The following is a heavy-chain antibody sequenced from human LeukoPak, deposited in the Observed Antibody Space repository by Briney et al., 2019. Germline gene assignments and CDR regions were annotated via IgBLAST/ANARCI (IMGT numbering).Heavy chain of an antibody. CDR2: IYHSGST. Sequence: SETLSLTCAVSGGSISSSNWWSWVRQPPGQGLEWIGEIYHSGSTNYNPSLKSRVTISVDKSRNQFSLKLSSVTAADTAVYYCARGVYSSSWPNWFDPWGQGTLVTVSS. J-gene: IGHJ5*02. V-gene: IGHV4-4*02. CDR1: GGSISSSNW. CDR3: ARGVYSSSWPNWFDP. D-gene: IGHD6-13*01.